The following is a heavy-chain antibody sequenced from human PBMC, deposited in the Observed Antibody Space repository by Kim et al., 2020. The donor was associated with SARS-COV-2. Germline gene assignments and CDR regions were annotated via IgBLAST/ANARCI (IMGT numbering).Heavy chain of an antibody. CDR1: GGSISSYY. J-gene: IGHJ6*02. Sequence: SETLSLTCTVSGGSISSYYWSWIRQPPGKGLEWIGYIYYSGSTNYNPSLKSRVTISVDTSKNQFSLKLSSVTAADTAMYYCARGYCSSTSCYDYYGMDVWGQGTTVTVSS. D-gene: IGHD2-2*01. V-gene: IGHV4-59*01. CDR3: ARGYCSSTSCYDYYGMDV. CDR2: IYYSGST.